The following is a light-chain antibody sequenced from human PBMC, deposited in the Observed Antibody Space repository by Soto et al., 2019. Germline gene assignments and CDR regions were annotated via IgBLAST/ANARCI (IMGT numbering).Light chain of an antibody. V-gene: IGKV3-20*01. CDR2: GAS. J-gene: IGKJ1*01. Sequence: EIVLTQSPGTLSLSPGERATLSCRASQSVSSSYLAWYQQKPGQAPRLLIYGASSRSTGIPDRFSGSGSGTDFTLTISRLEPEDCAVYDCQQYGSSPLWTCGQWTKVEVK. CDR3: QQYGSSPLWT. CDR1: QSVSSSY.